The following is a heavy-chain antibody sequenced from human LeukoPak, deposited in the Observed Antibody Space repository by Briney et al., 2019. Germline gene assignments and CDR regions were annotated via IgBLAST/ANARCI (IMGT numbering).Heavy chain of an antibody. CDR2: INGDGSTT. J-gene: IGHJ1*01. Sequence: GGSLRLSYAASGFTFSRYWMHWVRQAPGKGLVWVSRINGDGSTTSYADSVKGGFTISRDNAKNTLYLQMNSLRAEDTAVYYCATGNYYDSRGYYTFGHWGQGTLVTVSS. V-gene: IGHV3-74*01. D-gene: IGHD3-22*01. CDR1: GFTFSRYW. CDR3: ATGNYYDSRGYYTFGH.